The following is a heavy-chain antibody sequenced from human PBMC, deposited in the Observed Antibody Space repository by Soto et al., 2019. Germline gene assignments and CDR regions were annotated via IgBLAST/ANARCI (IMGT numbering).Heavy chain of an antibody. CDR1: GGSISSSSYY. V-gene: IGHV4-39*01. Sequence: QLQLQESGPGLVKPSETLSLTCTVSGGSISSSSYYWGWIRQPPGKGLEWIGSIYYSGSTYYNPSLKSRGTISVDTSKNQFSLRLSSVTAADTAVYYCASIIAAQYDYYYMDVWGKGTTVTVSS. CDR2: IYYSGST. J-gene: IGHJ6*03. D-gene: IGHD6-13*01. CDR3: ASIIAAQYDYYYMDV.